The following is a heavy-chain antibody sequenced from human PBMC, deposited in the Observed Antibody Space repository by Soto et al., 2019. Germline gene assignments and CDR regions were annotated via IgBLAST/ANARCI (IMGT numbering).Heavy chain of an antibody. V-gene: IGHV1-2*02. CDR1: GYMFIGYF. Sequence: QVQLVQSGAELKKPGASVKVSCKTSGYMFIGYFIHWVRQAPGQGLEWMGWINPNSGSTAYAQRFQGRVTMTRDTSANTAYMELSRLRSDDTAVYYCARDFIAVAGNDGFDFWGQGTVVTVSS. D-gene: IGHD6-19*01. CDR3: ARDFIAVAGNDGFDF. J-gene: IGHJ3*01. CDR2: INPNSGST.